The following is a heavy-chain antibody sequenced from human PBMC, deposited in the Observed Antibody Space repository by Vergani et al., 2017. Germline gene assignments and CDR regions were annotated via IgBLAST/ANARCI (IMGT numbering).Heavy chain of an antibody. Sequence: QVQLVQSGAEVKKPGSSVKVSCKASRGTFCSYATSWVRQAPGQGLEWMGGSIPIFGTANYAQKFQGRVTITADESTSTAYMELSSLRSEDTAVYYCAGDRGTVVTPDAFDIWGQGTMVTVSS. CDR3: AGDRGTVVTPDAFDI. J-gene: IGHJ3*02. V-gene: IGHV1-69*01. CDR2: SIPIFGTA. CDR1: RGTFCSYA. D-gene: IGHD4-23*01.